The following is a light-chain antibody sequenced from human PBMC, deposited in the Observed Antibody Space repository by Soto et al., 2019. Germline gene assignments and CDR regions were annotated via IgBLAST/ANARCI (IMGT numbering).Light chain of an antibody. CDR3: QQYSSYSLPT. V-gene: IGKV1-5*01. Sequence: DIQMTQSPSILSASVGDSVTITCRASQSVIRWLAWYQQKPGKAPKLLIYDASSLNSGVPSRFSGSQSGTEFTLTITSLLPDDFATYFCQQYSSYSLPTFGGGTKVDI. CDR2: DAS. J-gene: IGKJ4*01. CDR1: QSVIRW.